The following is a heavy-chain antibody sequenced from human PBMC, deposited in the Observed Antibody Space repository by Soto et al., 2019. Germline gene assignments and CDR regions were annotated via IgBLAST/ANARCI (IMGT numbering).Heavy chain of an antibody. J-gene: IGHJ4*02. Sequence: EVQLVQSGAEVKKPGESLQISCKGSGYSFTSYWIGWVRQMPGKGLEWMGIIYPGDSDTRYSPSFQGQVTISADKSISTAYLQWSSLKASDTAMYYCARLNFGDYVWGSYRPENFDYWGQGTLVTVSS. D-gene: IGHD3-16*02. CDR2: IYPGDSDT. V-gene: IGHV5-51*01. CDR3: ARLNFGDYVWGSYRPENFDY. CDR1: GYSFTSYW.